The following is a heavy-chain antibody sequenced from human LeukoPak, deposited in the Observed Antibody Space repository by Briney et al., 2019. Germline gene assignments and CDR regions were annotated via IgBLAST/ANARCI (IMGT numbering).Heavy chain of an antibody. V-gene: IGHV3-30*03. Sequence: GGSLRLSCAASGFNFKNYGLEWVRQAPGKGLEWLAVTSHDGSHTYYAESVQGRFTISRDDSKNTLYLQMNSLRADDTAVYYCARVAIDGWKGDAFDIWGQGTMVTVSS. J-gene: IGHJ3*02. D-gene: IGHD5-24*01. CDR3: ARVAIDGWKGDAFDI. CDR2: TSHDGSHT. CDR1: GFNFKNYG.